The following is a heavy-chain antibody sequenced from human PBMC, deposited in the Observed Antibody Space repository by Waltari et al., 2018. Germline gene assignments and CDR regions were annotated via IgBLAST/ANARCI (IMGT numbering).Heavy chain of an antibody. CDR3: ARVQDTFEYSSSPYWYFDL. CDR2: MNPNSGNT. D-gene: IGHD6-6*01. V-gene: IGHV1-8*03. J-gene: IGHJ2*01. Sequence: QVQLVQYGAEVKKPGASVTVSCQASGYTFTSSDINWVRQATGPGLEWMGWMNPNSGNTGYAQKFQGRVTITRNTSISTAYMELSSLRSEDTAVYYCARVQDTFEYSSSPYWYFDLWGRGTLVTVSS. CDR1: GYTFTSSD.